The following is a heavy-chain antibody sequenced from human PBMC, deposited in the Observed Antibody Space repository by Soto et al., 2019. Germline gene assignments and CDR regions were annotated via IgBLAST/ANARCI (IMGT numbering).Heavy chain of an antibody. Sequence: SETLSLTCTVSGGSISSYYWSWIRQPPGKGLEWIGYIYYSGSTDYNPSLKSRVTISVDTSKNQFSLKLSSVTAADTAVYYCASRDSSGYYYPFDYWGQGTLVTVS. CDR1: GGSISSYY. D-gene: IGHD3-22*01. J-gene: IGHJ4*02. CDR2: IYYSGST. CDR3: ASRDSSGYYYPFDY. V-gene: IGHV4-59*01.